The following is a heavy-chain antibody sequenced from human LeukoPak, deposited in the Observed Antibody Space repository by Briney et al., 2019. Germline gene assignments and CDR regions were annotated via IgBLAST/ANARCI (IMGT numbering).Heavy chain of an antibody. CDR2: IWYDGSNK. J-gene: IGHJ4*02. CDR3: ARVASYGYFDY. D-gene: IGHD5-18*01. Sequence: GRSLRLSCAASGFTFSSYGMHRVRQAPGKGLEWVAVIWYDGSNKYYADSVKGRFTISRDNSKNTLYLQMNSLRAEDTAVYYCARVASYGYFDYWGQGTLVTVSS. V-gene: IGHV3-33*01. CDR1: GFTFSSYG.